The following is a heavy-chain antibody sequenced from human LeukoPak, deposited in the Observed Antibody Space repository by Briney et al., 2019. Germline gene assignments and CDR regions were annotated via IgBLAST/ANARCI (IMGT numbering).Heavy chain of an antibody. CDR2: IYYSGST. CDR1: GGSISSGDYY. J-gene: IGHJ3*02. Sequence: SETLSLTCTVSGGSISSGDYYWSWIRQPPGKGLEWIGYIYYSGSTYYNPSLKSRVTISVDTSKNQFSLKLSSVTAADTAVYYCASSVLRFLEWPQTDAFDIWGQGTMVTVSS. CDR3: ASSVLRFLEWPQTDAFDI. D-gene: IGHD3-3*01. V-gene: IGHV4-30-4*01.